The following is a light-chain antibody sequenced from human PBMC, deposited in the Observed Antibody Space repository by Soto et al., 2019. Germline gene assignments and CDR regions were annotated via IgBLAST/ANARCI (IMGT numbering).Light chain of an antibody. V-gene: IGLV2-14*01. J-gene: IGLJ2*01. CDR3: SSYTSSSTLI. Sequence: VLTQPASVSGSPGQSITISCTGTSSDVGGYNYVSWYQQHPGKAPKLMIYEVSNRPSGVSNRFSGSKSGNTASLTISGLQAEDEADYYCSSYTSSSTLIFGGGTQLTV. CDR2: EVS. CDR1: SSDVGGYNY.